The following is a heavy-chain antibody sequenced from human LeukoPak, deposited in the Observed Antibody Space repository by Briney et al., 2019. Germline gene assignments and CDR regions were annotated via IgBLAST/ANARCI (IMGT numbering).Heavy chain of an antibody. D-gene: IGHD1-14*01. CDR3: AKSGSYYYYMDV. V-gene: IGHV3-9*01. J-gene: IGHJ6*03. Sequence: GGSLRLSCAASGFTFDDYAMHWVRQAPGKGLEWVSGISWNGGSIGYADSVKGRFTISRDNAKNSLYLQMNSLRAEDTALYYCAKSGSYYYYMDVWGKGTTVTVSS. CDR1: GFTFDDYA. CDR2: ISWNGGSI.